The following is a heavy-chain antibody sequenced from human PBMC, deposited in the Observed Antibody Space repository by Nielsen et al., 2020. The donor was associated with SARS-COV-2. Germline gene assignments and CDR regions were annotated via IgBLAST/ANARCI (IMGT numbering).Heavy chain of an antibody. Sequence: GGSLRLSCEASGFTLSSHGMHWVRQPPGKGLEWVAHMWYHGGDENYADSVRGRFTISRDLSKITVYLQMSSLRVEDTAVYYCARDLTFGAYWFDPWSQGTLVTVSS. CDR2: MWYHGGDE. CDR3: ARDLTFGAYWFDP. J-gene: IGHJ5*02. CDR1: GFTLSSHG. V-gene: IGHV3-33*01. D-gene: IGHD3/OR15-3a*01.